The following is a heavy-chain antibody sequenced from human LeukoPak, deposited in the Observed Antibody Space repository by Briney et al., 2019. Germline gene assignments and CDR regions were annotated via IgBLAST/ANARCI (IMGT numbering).Heavy chain of an antibody. V-gene: IGHV4-59*01. CDR2: IYNSGTT. Sequence: KSSETLSLTCTVSGGSITTNYWAWIRQSPGKGLEWIAYIYNSGTTKYSASLKSRVIISLDTSKNLLSLKLSSETAADTAVYYCARGRDTSYVNSSGRYLSWMGDFDVWGQGTMVTVSS. CDR1: GGSITTNY. CDR3: ARGRDTSYVNSSGRYLSWMGDFDV. J-gene: IGHJ3*01. D-gene: IGHD3-22*01.